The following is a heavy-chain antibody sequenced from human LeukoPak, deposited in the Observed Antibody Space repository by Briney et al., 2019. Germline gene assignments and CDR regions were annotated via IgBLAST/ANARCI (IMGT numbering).Heavy chain of an antibody. CDR3: ARLRPSLRNEDY. Sequence: SETLSLTCAVSGYSISSGYYWGWIRQPPGKGLEWIGSIYHSGSTYYNPSLKSRVTISVDTSKNQFSLKLSSVTAADTAVYYCARLRPSLRNEDYWGQGTLVTVSS. CDR1: GYSISSGYY. CDR2: IYHSGST. V-gene: IGHV4-38-2*01. J-gene: IGHJ4*02. D-gene: IGHD4-17*01.